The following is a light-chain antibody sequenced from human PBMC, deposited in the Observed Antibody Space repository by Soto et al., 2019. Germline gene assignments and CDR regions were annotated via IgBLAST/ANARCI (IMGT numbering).Light chain of an antibody. Sequence: DIQMTQSPSTLPASVGDRVTITCRASQSISNWLAWYQQKPGKVPKLLIYKASSLESGVPSCFSGSGSGTEFRLTISSLQPDDFAPYYCQQYHFYWTFGQGTKVEIK. CDR3: QQYHFYWT. CDR1: QSISNW. J-gene: IGKJ1*01. CDR2: KAS. V-gene: IGKV1-5*03.